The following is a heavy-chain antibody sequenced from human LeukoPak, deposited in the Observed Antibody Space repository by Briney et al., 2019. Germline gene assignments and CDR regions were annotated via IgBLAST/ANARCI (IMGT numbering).Heavy chain of an antibody. CDR1: GYTFTGYY. V-gene: IGHV1-2*02. J-gene: IGHJ4*02. D-gene: IGHD2-2*01. Sequence: ASVKVSCKASGYTFTGYYMHWVRQAPGQGLEWMGWINPNSGGTNYAQKFQGRVTMTRDTSISTAYMELSRLRSDDTAVYCCARGGRYCSSTSCYGGFDYWGQGTLVTVSS. CDR2: INPNSGGT. CDR3: ARGGRYCSSTSCYGGFDY.